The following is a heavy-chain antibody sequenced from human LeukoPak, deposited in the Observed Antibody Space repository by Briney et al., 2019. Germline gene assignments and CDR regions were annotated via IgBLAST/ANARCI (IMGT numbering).Heavy chain of an antibody. V-gene: IGHV4-59*08. CDR2: ISYSGNT. CDR3: ARHLFESRGQTSFDY. J-gene: IGHJ4*02. Sequence: SETLSLTCTVSGGSISRYYWSWIRQPPGKGLEWIGYISYSGNTNYNPSLKSRVTISVDTSQNQFSLKLSSVTAADTAIYYCARHLFESRGQTSFDYWGQGTLVTVSS. D-gene: IGHD3-10*01. CDR1: GGSISRYY.